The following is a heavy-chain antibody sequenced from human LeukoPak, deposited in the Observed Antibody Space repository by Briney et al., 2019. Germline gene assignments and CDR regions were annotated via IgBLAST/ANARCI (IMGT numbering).Heavy chain of an antibody. Sequence: SETLSLTCTVSGGSISSYYWSWLRQPPGKGLEWIGYIYYSGSTNYNPSLKSRVTISVDTSKNQFSLKLSSVTAADTAVYYCARDLGDGYIDYWGQGTLVTVSS. V-gene: IGHV4-59*01. CDR3: ARDLGDGYIDY. D-gene: IGHD3-10*01. CDR1: GGSISSYY. J-gene: IGHJ4*02. CDR2: IYYSGST.